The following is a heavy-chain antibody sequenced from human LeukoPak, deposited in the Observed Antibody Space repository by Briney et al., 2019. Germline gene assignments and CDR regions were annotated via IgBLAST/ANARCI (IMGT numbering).Heavy chain of an antibody. CDR1: GFTFSSYS. D-gene: IGHD2-21*02. CDR3: ARGVTAPHGY. CDR2: ISSSSSYI. Sequence: NPGGSQRLSCAASGFTFSSYSMNWVRQAPGKGLEWVSSISSSSSYIYYADSVKGRFTISTDNAKNSLYLHLNSLRAEDTAVYYCARGVTAPHGYWGQGTLVTVSS. V-gene: IGHV3-21*01. J-gene: IGHJ4*02.